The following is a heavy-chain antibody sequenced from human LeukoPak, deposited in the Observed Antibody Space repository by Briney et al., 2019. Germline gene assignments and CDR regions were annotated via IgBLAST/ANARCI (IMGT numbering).Heavy chain of an antibody. CDR2: IYYSGST. V-gene: IGHV4-59*01. CDR3: ARMVRGWYNYFDY. CDR1: GGSISSYY. D-gene: IGHD6-19*01. J-gene: IGHJ4*02. Sequence: SETLSLTCTVSGGSISSYYRSWIRQPPGKGLEWIGYIYYSGSTNYNPSLKSRVTVSVDTFKNQFSLKLSSVTAADTAVYYCARMVRGWYNYFDYWGQGTLVTVSS.